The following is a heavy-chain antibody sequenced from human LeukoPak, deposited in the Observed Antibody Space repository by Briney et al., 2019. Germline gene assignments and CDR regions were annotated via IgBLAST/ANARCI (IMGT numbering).Heavy chain of an antibody. D-gene: IGHD6-13*01. J-gene: IGHJ5*02. V-gene: IGHV1-18*04. CDR2: ISTYNANT. Sequence: ASVKVSCKASGYTFTSYYMHWVRQAPGQGLEWMGWISTYNANTNYAQKLQGRVTMTTDTSTSTAYMELRSLRSDDTAVYYCARKTIAGGYNWFDPWGQGTLVTVSS. CDR1: GYTFTSYY. CDR3: ARKTIAGGYNWFDP.